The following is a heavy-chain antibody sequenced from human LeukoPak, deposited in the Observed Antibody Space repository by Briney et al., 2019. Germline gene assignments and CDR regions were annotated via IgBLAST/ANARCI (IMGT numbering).Heavy chain of an antibody. J-gene: IGHJ3*02. Sequence: SETLSLTCTVSGGSISGAGYYWNWVRQYPGKGLEWIGYIYYSGTTYYNSSLESRLIISLDTSENQFSLKLSSVTVADTALYFCARCSSRLNGFDIWGQGTMVTVSS. CDR2: IYYSGTT. V-gene: IGHV4-31*03. D-gene: IGHD6-13*01. CDR3: ARCSSRLNGFDI. CDR1: GGSISGAGYY.